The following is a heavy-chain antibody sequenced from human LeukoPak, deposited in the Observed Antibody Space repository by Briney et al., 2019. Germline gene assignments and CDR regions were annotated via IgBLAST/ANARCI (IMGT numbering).Heavy chain of an antibody. CDR1: GFTFSSYA. V-gene: IGHV3-23*01. CDR2: IRGSGGST. D-gene: IGHD6-13*01. Sequence: GGSLRLSCAASGFTFSSYAMSWVRQAPGKGLEWVSAIRGSGGSTYYADSVKGRFTISRDNSKNTLYLQMNSLRAEDTAVYYCAKFTSSSWFAEYFQHWGQGTLVTVSS. CDR3: AKFTSSSWFAEYFQH. J-gene: IGHJ1*01.